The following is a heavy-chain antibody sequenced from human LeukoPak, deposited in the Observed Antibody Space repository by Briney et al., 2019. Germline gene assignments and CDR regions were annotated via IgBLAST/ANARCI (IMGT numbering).Heavy chain of an antibody. D-gene: IGHD3-16*01. V-gene: IGHV4-59*13. CDR1: GGSISSYY. CDR3: ARESLGEFDY. Sequence: SETLSLTGTVSGGSISSYYWSWIRQPPGKGLEWIGYIYYSGSTNYNPSLKSRVTISVDTSKNQFSLKLSSVTAADTAVYYCARESLGEFDYWGQGTLVTVSS. J-gene: IGHJ4*02. CDR2: IYYSGST.